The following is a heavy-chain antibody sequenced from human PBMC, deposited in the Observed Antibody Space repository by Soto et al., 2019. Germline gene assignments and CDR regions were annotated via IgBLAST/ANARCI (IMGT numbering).Heavy chain of an antibody. CDR1: GGSISSYY. CDR3: ARERAHCSSTSCYPWFDP. Sequence: QVQLQESGPGLVKPSETLSLTCTVTGGSISSYYWSWIRQPPGKGLEWIGYIYYSGSTNYNPSLKSRVTLSLDTSKNQFSLKLSSVTAADTAVYYCARERAHCSSTSCYPWFDPWGQGTLVTVSS. CDR2: IYYSGST. J-gene: IGHJ5*02. D-gene: IGHD2-2*01. V-gene: IGHV4-59*01.